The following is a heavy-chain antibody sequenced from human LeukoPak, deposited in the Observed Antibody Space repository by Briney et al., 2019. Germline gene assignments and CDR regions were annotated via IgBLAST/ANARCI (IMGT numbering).Heavy chain of an antibody. CDR2: VSKSSDYI. CDR3: AREEDSRAISTSDGLDV. CDR1: GFTFNSYT. Sequence: GGSLRLSCAASGFTFNSYTMNWVRQAPGKGLEWVSCVSKSSDYIYYADSVRGRFTISRDNAKNLVYLEMNSLRAEDTGVYYCAREEDSRAISTSDGLDVWGEGTTVTVST. J-gene: IGHJ6*04. V-gene: IGHV3-21*01. D-gene: IGHD3-22*01.